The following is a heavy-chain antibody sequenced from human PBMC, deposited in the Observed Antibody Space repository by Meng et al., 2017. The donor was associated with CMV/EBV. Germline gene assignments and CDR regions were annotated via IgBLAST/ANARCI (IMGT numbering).Heavy chain of an antibody. V-gene: IGHV4-34*01. D-gene: IGHD6-13*01. J-gene: IGHJ4*02. CDR3: ARGGIAAAGPFDY. CDR2: INHSGST. Sequence: EPLQQWGAGIVKPSEPLSLTRAVYGGSFSGYYWSWIRQPPGKGLEWIGEINHSGSTNYNPSLKSRVTISVDTSKNQFSLELSSVTAADTAVYYCARGGIAAAGPFDYWGQGTLVTVSS. CDR1: GGSFSGYY.